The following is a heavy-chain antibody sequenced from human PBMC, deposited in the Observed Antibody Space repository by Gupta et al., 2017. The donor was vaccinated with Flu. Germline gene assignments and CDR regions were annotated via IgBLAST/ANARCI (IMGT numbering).Heavy chain of an antibody. CDR1: GFTFGAYW. Sequence: EVQLVESGGGLVHPGGSLTLSCEASGFTFGAYWMSWVRQAPGKGLEWVANIKQDGSEKYYVDSVKGRFISSRDNAKNSFYLQMNSLRAEDTAVYYCARWGSGWRLFDYWGQGTLVTVSS. CDR3: ARWGSGWRLFDY. J-gene: IGHJ4*02. V-gene: IGHV3-7*01. D-gene: IGHD6-19*01. CDR2: IKQDGSEK.